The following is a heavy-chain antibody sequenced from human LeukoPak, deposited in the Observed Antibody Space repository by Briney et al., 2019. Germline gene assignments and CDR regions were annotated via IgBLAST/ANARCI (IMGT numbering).Heavy chain of an antibody. V-gene: IGHV1-69*05. J-gene: IGHJ5*02. CDR3: ASDVHGDYGSGWFDP. CDR1: GGTFNNSA. CDR2: IMPLFGTA. Sequence: ASVKVSCKTSGGTFNNSAISWVRQAPGQGLEWLGGIMPLFGTAGYAQKFQGRVTITKDESTRTVYLELTSLTSDDPAVYYCASDVHGDYGSGWFDPWGQATLVSVSS. D-gene: IGHD4-17*01.